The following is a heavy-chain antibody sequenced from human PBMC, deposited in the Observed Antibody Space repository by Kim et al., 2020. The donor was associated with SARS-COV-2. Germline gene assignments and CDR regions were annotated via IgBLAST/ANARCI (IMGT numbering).Heavy chain of an antibody. CDR2: INTDTGSP. CDR3: ARGFWGGNGYIGY. J-gene: IGHJ4*02. Sequence: ASVKVSCKASGYTFTNHAINWVRQAPGQGLEWMGWINTDTGSPTYAPGFTGRFVFSLDTSVNTAYLQITSLESDDTALYYCARGFWGGNGYIGYWGQGTLVTVSS. D-gene: IGHD3-16*01. CDR1: GYTFTNHA. V-gene: IGHV7-4-1*02.